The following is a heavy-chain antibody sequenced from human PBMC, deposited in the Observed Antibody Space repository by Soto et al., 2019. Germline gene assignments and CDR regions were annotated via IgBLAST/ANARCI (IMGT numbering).Heavy chain of an antibody. V-gene: IGHV3-73*02. CDR1: GFTFTDSA. J-gene: IGHJ4*02. D-gene: IGHD2-21*01. CDR3: SRRRDWTATDPLDY. CDR2: IRNTVNTYAT. Sequence: EVQLVESGGGLVQPGGSLKLSCAASGFTFTDSAIHWVRQASGNGPEWVGRIRNTVNTYATAYAASVKGRFTISRDDATGTTYLQINSLKTEDTAVYYCSRRRDWTATDPLDYWGQGTLVTVSS.